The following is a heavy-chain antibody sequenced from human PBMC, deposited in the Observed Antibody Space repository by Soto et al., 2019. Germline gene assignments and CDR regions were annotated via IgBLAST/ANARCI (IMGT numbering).Heavy chain of an antibody. D-gene: IGHD1-26*01. CDR1: GFSLSTSGMC. V-gene: IGHV2-70*11. CDR3: ARFNSGSSGNFDY. Sequence: SPPALVNPTQTLTLTCTFSGFSLSTSGMCVSWIRQPPGKALEWLARIDWDDDKYYSTSLKTRLTISKDTSKNQVVLTMTNMDLVDTATFYCARFNSGSSGNFDYGGQGTLVTVSS. CDR2: IDWDDDK. J-gene: IGHJ4*02.